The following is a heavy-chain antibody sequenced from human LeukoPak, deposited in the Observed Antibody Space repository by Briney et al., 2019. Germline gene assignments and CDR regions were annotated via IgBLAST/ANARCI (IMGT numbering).Heavy chain of an antibody. CDR3: AKGPLGGTAAAIDY. CDR2: ISYDGRNK. V-gene: IGHV3-30*18. D-gene: IGHD2-2*01. J-gene: IGHJ4*02. CDR1: GFTFSNYG. Sequence: GGSLRLSCAASGFTFSNYGMHWVRQAPGKGLEWVAVISYDGRNKHYPDSVKGRFTISRDISTDTLWLQMDSLRTEDTAVYYCAKGPLGGTAAAIDYWGQGTLVTVSS.